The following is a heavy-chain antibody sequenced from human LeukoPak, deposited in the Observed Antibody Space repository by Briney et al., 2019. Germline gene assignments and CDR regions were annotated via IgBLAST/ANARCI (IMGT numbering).Heavy chain of an antibody. V-gene: IGHV3-21*01. CDR3: GGPGASDYGMDV. CDR2: ITSSGSYI. Sequence: PGGSLRPSRLASGFIFSSYTMNWVRQAPGKGLEWVSSITSSGSYIYYADSVKGQLTISRDNAKNSLYLQMNSLRAEDTAVYYCGGPGASDYGMDVWGEGTTVTVSS. D-gene: IGHD3-10*01. CDR1: GFIFSSYT. J-gene: IGHJ6*04.